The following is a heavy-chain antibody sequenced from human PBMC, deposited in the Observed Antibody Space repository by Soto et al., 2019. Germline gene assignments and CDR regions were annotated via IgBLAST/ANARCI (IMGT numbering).Heavy chain of an antibody. CDR1: GGTWTNHA. D-gene: IGHD3-16*01. CDR3: AAIRGEYRLGGAIDI. V-gene: IGHV1-69*12. J-gene: IGHJ3*02. Sequence: QVHLVQSGAELKKPGSSVKLSCKTSGGTWTNHAIIWVRQAPGQRLLWMGGIIPTFGTVNYSLKFQVRLTITADEKTGTASMELTYLRPEDTAVYYCAAIRGEYRLGGAIDIWGQGTVVTVSA. CDR2: IIPTFGTV.